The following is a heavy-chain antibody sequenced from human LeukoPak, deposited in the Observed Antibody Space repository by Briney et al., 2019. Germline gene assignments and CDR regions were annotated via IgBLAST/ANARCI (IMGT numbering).Heavy chain of an antibody. J-gene: IGHJ4*02. Sequence: GGSLRLSCAASGFMFSSNWMSWVRLAPGKGLEWVANIKEDGTETHYVDSVKGRFTISRDNAKNSLYLQMNSRRVEDTAVYYCAKEGRSLQTYWGQGTLVTVSS. V-gene: IGHV3-7*03. CDR1: GFMFSSNW. CDR2: IKEDGTET. CDR3: AKEGRSLQTY. D-gene: IGHD5-24*01.